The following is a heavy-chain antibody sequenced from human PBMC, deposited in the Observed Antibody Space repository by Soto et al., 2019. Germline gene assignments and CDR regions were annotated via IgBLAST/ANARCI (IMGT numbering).Heavy chain of an antibody. CDR2: LSGSGGST. V-gene: IGHV3-23*01. D-gene: IGHD2-2*01. J-gene: IGHJ5*02. Sequence: GVLRLSCAASGFTFSNYAMSWVRQAPGKGLEWVSTLSGSGGSTYYADSVKGRFTISRDNSKNTLYLQMNSLRAEDTAVYYCAKDTVPVATPWFDPWGQRTLVTVSS. CDR3: AKDTVPVATPWFDP. CDR1: GFTFSNYA.